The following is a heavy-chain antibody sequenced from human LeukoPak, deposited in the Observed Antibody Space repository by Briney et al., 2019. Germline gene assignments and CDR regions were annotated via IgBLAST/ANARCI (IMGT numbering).Heavy chain of an antibody. V-gene: IGHV4-59*11. D-gene: IGHD6-6*01. Sequence: KSSETLSLTCSVSGGSISSHFWTWIRQPPGKGLEWIGYVYYSGNTNYNPSLRSRVTISIDTSKNQFSLNLKSVTAADTAIYYCAREGLAARRGACDIWGQGTVVSVSS. CDR1: GGSISSHF. CDR3: AREGLAARRGACDI. J-gene: IGHJ3*02. CDR2: VYYSGNT.